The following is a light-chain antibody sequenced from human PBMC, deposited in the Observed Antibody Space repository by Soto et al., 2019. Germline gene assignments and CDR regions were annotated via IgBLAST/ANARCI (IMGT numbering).Light chain of an antibody. CDR2: SAS. V-gene: IGKV3-15*01. CDR3: QQYKEWRT. CDR1: QTIDTK. J-gene: IGKJ1*01. Sequence: IVMVQSPATLSVSPGESVILSCRASQTIDTKLARYRQRPGQAPRLLIYSASIRATGIPARFSGSGSGTEFTLTISGLQSEDFAVYYCQQYKEWRTFGQGTNVDI.